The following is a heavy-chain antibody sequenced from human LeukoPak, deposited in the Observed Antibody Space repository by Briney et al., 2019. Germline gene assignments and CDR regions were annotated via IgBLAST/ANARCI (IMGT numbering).Heavy chain of an antibody. CDR1: GDSISSSSYY. CDR2: IFYSGST. Sequence: SETLSLTCTVSGDSISSSSYYWGWIRQPPGKGLEWIGSIFYSGSTYYNPSLKSRVTISVDTSKNQLSLRLSSVTAADTAVYYCARDHSIAVAGFGSWGQGTLVTVSS. CDR3: ARDHSIAVAGFGS. V-gene: IGHV4-39*07. J-gene: IGHJ4*02. D-gene: IGHD6-19*01.